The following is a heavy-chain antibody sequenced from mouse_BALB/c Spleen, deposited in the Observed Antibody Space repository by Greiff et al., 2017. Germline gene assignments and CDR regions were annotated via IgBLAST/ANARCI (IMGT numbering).Heavy chain of an antibody. V-gene: IGHV1-39*01. D-gene: IGHD2-2*01. CDR1: GYSFTDYI. J-gene: IGHJ4*01. CDR2: INPYYGST. Sequence: EVQLQQTGPELVKPGASVKISCKASGYSFTDYIMLWVKQSHGKSLEWIGNINPYYGSTSYNLKFKGKATLTVDKSSSTAYMQLNSLTSEDSAVYYCALIYYGYDGYAMDYWGQGTSVTVSS. CDR3: ALIYYGYDGYAMDY.